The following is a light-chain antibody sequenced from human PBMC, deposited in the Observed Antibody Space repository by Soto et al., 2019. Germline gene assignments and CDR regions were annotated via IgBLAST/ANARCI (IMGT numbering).Light chain of an antibody. CDR1: SSDIGGYKY. Sequence: QSALTQPASVSGSPGQSITISCIGTSSDIGGYKYVSWYQQHPGSAPKLMIYEVSNRPSGVSDRFSGSKSANTASLTISGLNAEDEADYSCNAYTSSSPWVFGGGTKLTVL. CDR2: EVS. J-gene: IGLJ3*02. CDR3: NAYTSSSPWV. V-gene: IGLV2-14*01.